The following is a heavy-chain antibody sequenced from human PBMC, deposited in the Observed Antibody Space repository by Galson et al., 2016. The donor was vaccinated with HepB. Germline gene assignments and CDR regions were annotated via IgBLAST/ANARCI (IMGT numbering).Heavy chain of an antibody. Sequence: QSGAEVKKPGESLTISCKGSGYSFTNYWIGWVRQMPGKGLEWMGMIHPDDSDTKYSPSFQGQVTMSADKSIRTAYLQWSSLKASDTAMYYCARFSGSGWGSFDYWGQGTLVTVSS. CDR1: GYSFTNYW. V-gene: IGHV5-51*01. D-gene: IGHD6-19*01. CDR2: IHPDDSDT. J-gene: IGHJ4*02. CDR3: ARFSGSGWGSFDY.